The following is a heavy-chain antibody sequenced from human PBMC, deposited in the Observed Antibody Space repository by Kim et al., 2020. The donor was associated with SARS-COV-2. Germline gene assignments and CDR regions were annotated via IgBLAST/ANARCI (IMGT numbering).Heavy chain of an antibody. D-gene: IGHD2-2*01. CDR3: ARVNEVVPAAIFDY. Sequence: NPSLKSRVTISVDTSKSQFSLKLSSVTAADTAVYYCARVNEVVPAAIFDYWGQGTLVTVSS. J-gene: IGHJ4*02. V-gene: IGHV4-34*01.